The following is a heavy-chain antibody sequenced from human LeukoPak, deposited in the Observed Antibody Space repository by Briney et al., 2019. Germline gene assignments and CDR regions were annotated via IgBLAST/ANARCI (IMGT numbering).Heavy chain of an antibody. V-gene: IGHV3-64*01. D-gene: IGHD3-9*01. CDR2: ISSNGGST. CDR1: GFTFSSYA. CDR3: ARGHGNLRYFDWLLFHPFFDY. Sequence: GGSLRLSCAASGFTFSSYAMHWVRQAPGKGLEYGSAISSNGGSTYYANSVKGRFTISRDNSKNTLYLQMGSLRAEDMAVYYCARGHGNLRYFDWLLFHPFFDYWGQGTLVTVSS. J-gene: IGHJ4*02.